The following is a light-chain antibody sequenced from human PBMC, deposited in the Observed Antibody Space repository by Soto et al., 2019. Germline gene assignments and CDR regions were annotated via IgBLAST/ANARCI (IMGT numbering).Light chain of an antibody. CDR1: QSVDIN. CDR3: QQYNNWPTWT. Sequence: EIVLTQSPGTLSVSPGDRVTLSCRASQSVDINLAWYQQRAGQAPRLLIYGASTRATGIPARFSGSGSETEFTLTISSLQAEDSAVYFCQQYNNWPTWTFGQGTKVDIK. J-gene: IGKJ1*01. CDR2: GAS. V-gene: IGKV3-15*01.